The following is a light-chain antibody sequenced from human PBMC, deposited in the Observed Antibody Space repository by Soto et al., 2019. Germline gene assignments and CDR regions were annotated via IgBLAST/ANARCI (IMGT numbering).Light chain of an antibody. J-gene: IGKJ1*01. Sequence: DIQITQSPSTLSSSVGDRVTITCLASQSLSRWLAWYQQKPGKAPKLLIYDASSLESGVPSRFSGSASGTEFTLSITPLQPDDFATYYCQQYDSYPWTFGQGTKVDIK. CDR2: DAS. V-gene: IGKV1-5*01. CDR1: QSLSRW. CDR3: QQYDSYPWT.